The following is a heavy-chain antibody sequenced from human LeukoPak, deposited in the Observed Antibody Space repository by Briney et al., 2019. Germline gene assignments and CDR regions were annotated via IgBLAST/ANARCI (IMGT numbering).Heavy chain of an antibody. Sequence: KTSETLSLTCTVSGGSISSYYWSWLRQPPGKGLEWIGYIYYSGSTNYNPSLKSRVTISVDTSKNQFSLKLSSVTAADTAVYYCASLIAVAGPGLDYWGQGTLVTVSS. CDR1: GGSISSYY. J-gene: IGHJ4*02. CDR3: ASLIAVAGPGLDY. D-gene: IGHD6-19*01. V-gene: IGHV4-59*01. CDR2: IYYSGST.